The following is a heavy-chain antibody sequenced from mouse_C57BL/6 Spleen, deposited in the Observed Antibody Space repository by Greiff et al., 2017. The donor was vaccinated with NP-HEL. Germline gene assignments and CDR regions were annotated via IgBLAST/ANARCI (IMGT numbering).Heavy chain of an antibody. J-gene: IGHJ4*01. CDR3: ARDDGYYLYYAMDY. V-gene: IGHV1-55*01. D-gene: IGHD2-3*01. CDR2: IYPGSGST. Sequence: VQLQQPGAELVKPGASVKMSCKASGYTFTSYWITWVKQRPGQGLEWIGDIYPGSGSTNYNEKFKSKATLTVDTSSSTAYMQLSSLTSEDSAVYYCARDDGYYLYYAMDYWGQGTSVTVSS. CDR1: GYTFTSYW.